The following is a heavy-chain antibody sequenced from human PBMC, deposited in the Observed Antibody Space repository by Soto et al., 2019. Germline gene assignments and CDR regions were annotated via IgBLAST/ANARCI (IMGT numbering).Heavy chain of an antibody. CDR3: ARAFGYSYGPWVPNFDY. J-gene: IGHJ4*02. D-gene: IGHD5-18*01. V-gene: IGHV1-18*01. Sequence: ALLKLSCKASGYTITTYSMHWVSKKKGQRLEWMGWLNVDNGNTNYAQKLQGRVTMTTDTSTSTAYMELRSLRSDDTAVYYCARAFGYSYGPWVPNFDYWGQGTLVTVSS. CDR2: LNVDNGNT. CDR1: GYTITTYS.